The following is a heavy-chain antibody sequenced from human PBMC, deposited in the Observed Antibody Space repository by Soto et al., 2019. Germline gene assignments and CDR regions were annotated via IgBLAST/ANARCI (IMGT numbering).Heavy chain of an antibody. V-gene: IGHV3-74*01. Sequence: GGSLRLSCAASGFTFSGHCMHWVRQAPGKGLVWVSRVNSGSIGYADSVKGRFTISRDNAKNSLYLQMNSLRAEDTALYYCAKDMTPGPEMSPIDYWGQGTLVTVSS. CDR1: GFTFSGHC. J-gene: IGHJ4*02. CDR2: VNSGSI. D-gene: IGHD3-16*01. CDR3: AKDMTPGPEMSPIDY.